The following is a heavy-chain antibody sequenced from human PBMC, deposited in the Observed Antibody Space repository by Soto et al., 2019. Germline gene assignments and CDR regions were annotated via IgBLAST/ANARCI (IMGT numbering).Heavy chain of an antibody. J-gene: IGHJ4*02. Sequence: ASVKVSCKASGYTFTSYGISWVRQAPGQGLEWMGWISAYNGNTNYAQKLQGRVTMTTDTSTSTAYMELRSLRSDDTAVYYCARVPRSQKVAYYDILTGYYRLDFDYWGQGTLVTVSS. D-gene: IGHD3-9*01. CDR2: ISAYNGNT. CDR3: ARVPRSQKVAYYDILTGYYRLDFDY. V-gene: IGHV1-18*01. CDR1: GYTFTSYG.